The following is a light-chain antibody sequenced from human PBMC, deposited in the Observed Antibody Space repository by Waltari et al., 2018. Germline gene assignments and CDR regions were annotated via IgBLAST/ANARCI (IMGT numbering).Light chain of an antibody. V-gene: IGLV3-1*01. CDR3: QAWDSSTVV. J-gene: IGLJ2*01. Sequence: SYEVTQPPSVSVSPGQTASITCSGDKLGNKYVCWYQQKPGQSPGLVIYEDTKRASGIPERFSGSNSGNTATLTISGTQAMDEADYYCQAWDSSTVVFGGGTKLTVL. CDR1: KLGNKY. CDR2: EDT.